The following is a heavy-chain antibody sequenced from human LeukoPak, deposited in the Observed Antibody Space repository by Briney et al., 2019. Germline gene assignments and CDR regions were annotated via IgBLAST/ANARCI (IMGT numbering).Heavy chain of an antibody. CDR2: IIPIFGTA. V-gene: IGHV1-69*05. CDR3: ARDMPLYGKPGIAVAGPYYFDY. CDR1: GGTFSSYA. J-gene: IGHJ4*02. D-gene: IGHD6-19*01. Sequence: SVKVSCKASGGTFSSYAISWVRQAPGQGLEWMGRIIPIFGTANYAQKFQGRVTITTDESTSTAYMELSSLRSEDTAVYYCARDMPLYGKPGIAVAGPYYFDYWGQGTLVTVSS.